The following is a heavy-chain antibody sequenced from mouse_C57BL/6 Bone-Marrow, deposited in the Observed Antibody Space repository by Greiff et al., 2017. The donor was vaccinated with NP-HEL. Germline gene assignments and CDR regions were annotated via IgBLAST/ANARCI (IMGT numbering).Heavy chain of an antibody. CDR1: GYTFTSYW. J-gene: IGHJ2*01. D-gene: IGHD2-4*01. Sequence: VQLQQPGAELVKPGASVKMSCKASGYTFTSYWITWVKQRPGQGLEWIGDIYPGSGSTNYNEMFKSKATLTVDTSSSTAYMQLSSLTSEDSAVYYCAREGYYDYDGYYFDGWGHGTTLTVAS. CDR3: AREGYYDYDGYYFDG. CDR2: IYPGSGST. V-gene: IGHV1-55*01.